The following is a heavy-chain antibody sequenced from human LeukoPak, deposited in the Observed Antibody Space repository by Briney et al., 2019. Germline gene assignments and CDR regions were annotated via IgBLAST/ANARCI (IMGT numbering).Heavy chain of an antibody. V-gene: IGHV3-33*02. CDR2: IWYDGSNK. CDR1: GFTFSTYG. Sequence: PGGSLRLSCAASGFTFSTYGMHWVRQAPGKGLEWVAFIWYDGSNKYYAASVKGRFTISRDDSTNTLFLQMNSLRAEDTAVYYCARDPRSGYPYNFNYWGQGTLVTVSS. J-gene: IGHJ4*02. D-gene: IGHD3-3*01. CDR3: ARDPRSGYPYNFNY.